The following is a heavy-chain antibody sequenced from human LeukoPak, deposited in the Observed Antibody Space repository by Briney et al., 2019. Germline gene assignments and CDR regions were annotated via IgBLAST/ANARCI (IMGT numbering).Heavy chain of an antibody. CDR3: AKDRLDGTAFDI. CDR2: IWYDGSNK. Sequence: GGSLGLSCAASGFTFSSYGMHWARQAPGKGLEWVAVIWYDGSNKYYADSVKGRFTISRDNSKNTLYLQMNSLRAEDTAVYYCAKDRLDGTAFDIWGQGTMVTVSS. V-gene: IGHV3-33*06. D-gene: IGHD1-26*01. J-gene: IGHJ3*02. CDR1: GFTFSSYG.